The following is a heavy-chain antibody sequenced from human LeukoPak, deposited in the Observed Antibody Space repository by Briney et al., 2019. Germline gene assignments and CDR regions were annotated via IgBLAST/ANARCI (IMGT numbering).Heavy chain of an antibody. CDR3: ARHTMVYANWFDP. J-gene: IGHJ5*02. CDR2: IYYSGST. D-gene: IGHD2-8*01. CDR1: GGSISSSSYY. V-gene: IGHV4-39*01. Sequence: SETLSLTCTVSGGSISSSSYYWGWIRQPPGKGLEWIGSIYYSGSTYYNPSLKSRVTISVDTSKYQFSLKLSSVTAADTAVYYCARHTMVYANWFDPWGQGTLVTVSS.